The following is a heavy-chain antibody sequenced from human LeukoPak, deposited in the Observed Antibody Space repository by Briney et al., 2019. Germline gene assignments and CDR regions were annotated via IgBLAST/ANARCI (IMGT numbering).Heavy chain of an antibody. CDR1: GFTVSSNY. CDR3: VKFRGQLLSSYYFDY. CDR2: IYSGGST. Sequence: GGSLRLSCAASGFTVSSNYMTWVRQAPGKGLEWVSVIYSGGSTYYADSVKGRFTISRDNSKNTLYLQMNSLRAEDTAVYYCVKFRGQLLSSYYFDYWGQGTLVTVSS. D-gene: IGHD2-2*01. V-gene: IGHV3-53*01. J-gene: IGHJ4*02.